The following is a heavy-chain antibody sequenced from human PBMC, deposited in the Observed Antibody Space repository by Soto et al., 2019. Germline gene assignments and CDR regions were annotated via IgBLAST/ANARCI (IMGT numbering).Heavy chain of an antibody. J-gene: IGHJ4*02. D-gene: IGHD3-22*01. V-gene: IGHV3-23*01. CDR2: ISGSGGST. CDR3: AKVRYDSSGYKYYFDY. Sequence: EVQLLESGGGLVQPGGSLRLSCAASGFTFSSYAMSWVRQAPGKGLEWVSAISGSGGSTYYADSVKGRFTISRDNSKNTLYLQMNSLRAEDTAVYYCAKVRYDSSGYKYYFDYWGQGTLVTVSS. CDR1: GFTFSSYA.